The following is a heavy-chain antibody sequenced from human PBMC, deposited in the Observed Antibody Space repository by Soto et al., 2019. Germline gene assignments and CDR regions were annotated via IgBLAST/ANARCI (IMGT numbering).Heavy chain of an antibody. CDR2: ITGRGDST. CDR3: AKEVTTFSPFFGY. J-gene: IGHJ4*02. Sequence: HPGGSLRLSCAASGFPFSDHAMHWVRQTPGKGLEWVSAITGRGDSTYYADSVKGRFTISRDNSKSTLYLQMMSLRAEDTAVYYCAKEVTTFSPFFGYWGQGTLVTVSS. V-gene: IGHV3-23*01. D-gene: IGHD4-17*01. CDR1: GFPFSDHA.